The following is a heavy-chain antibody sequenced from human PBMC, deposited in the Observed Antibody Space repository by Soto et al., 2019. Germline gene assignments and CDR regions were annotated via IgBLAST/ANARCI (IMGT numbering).Heavy chain of an antibody. CDR3: ARDWAAALDY. CDR1: GFIFSDYT. Sequence: GGSLRLSCAASGFIFSDYTMNWVRQAPGKGLEWVSSISGSRGYIYYGDSVKGRFTISRDNAKNSLVLQMNNLRAEDTAVYYCARDWAAALDYWGPGTLVTAPQ. D-gene: IGHD6-13*01. V-gene: IGHV3-21*01. J-gene: IGHJ4*02. CDR2: ISGSRGYI.